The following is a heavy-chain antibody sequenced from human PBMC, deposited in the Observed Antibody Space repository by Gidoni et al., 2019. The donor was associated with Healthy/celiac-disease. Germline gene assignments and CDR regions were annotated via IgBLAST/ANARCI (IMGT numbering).Heavy chain of an antibody. V-gene: IGHV3-11*01. J-gene: IGHJ4*02. CDR2: ISSSGSTI. CDR3: ARGVVDGYTNDY. D-gene: IGHD5-12*01. CDR1: GSPFMDYY. Sequence: QVQLVESGGGLVKPGGSLRLSCAPSGSPFMDYYMSWIRQAPGKGLEWVSYISSSGSTIYYADSVKGRFTISRDNAKNSLYLQMNSLRAEDTAVYYCARGVVDGYTNDYWGQGTLVTVSS.